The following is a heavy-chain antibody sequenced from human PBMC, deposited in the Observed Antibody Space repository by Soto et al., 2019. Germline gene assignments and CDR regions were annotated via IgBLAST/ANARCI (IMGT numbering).Heavy chain of an antibody. CDR1: GGSISSGGYY. D-gene: IGHD3-16*02. J-gene: IGHJ1*01. CDR2: IYYSGST. Sequence: SETLSLTCTVSGGSISSGGYYWSWIRQHPGKGLEWIGYIYYSGSTYYNPSLKSRVTISVNTTKNQFSLKLSSVTAADTAVYYCARLYIYVYAWGIYLRNTAEYFPHWGQGTLVTVSS. CDR3: ARLYIYVYAWGIYLRNTAEYFPH. V-gene: IGHV4-31*03.